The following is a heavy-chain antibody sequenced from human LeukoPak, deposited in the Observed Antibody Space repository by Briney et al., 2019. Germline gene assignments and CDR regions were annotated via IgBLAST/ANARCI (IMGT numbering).Heavy chain of an antibody. J-gene: IGHJ5*02. CDR3: ARDLVAARPGWFDP. CDR1: GYTFTTYG. CDR2: ISAYNGNT. V-gene: IGHV1-18*01. D-gene: IGHD6-6*01. Sequence: ASVKVSCKASGYTFTTYGINWVRQAPGQGLEWMGWISAYNGNTNYAQKLQGGVTMTTDTSTSTAYMELRSLRSDDTALYYCARDLVAARPGWFDPWGQGTLVTVSS.